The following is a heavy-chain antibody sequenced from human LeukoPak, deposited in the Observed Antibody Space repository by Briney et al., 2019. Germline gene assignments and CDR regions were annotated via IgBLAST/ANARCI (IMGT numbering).Heavy chain of an antibody. J-gene: IGHJ4*02. CDR3: AREGVTWGQWLPEEGYYFDY. D-gene: IGHD6-19*01. V-gene: IGHV7-4-1*02. CDR2: INTNTGNP. CDR1: GYTFTSYA. Sequence: GASVKVSCKASGYTFTSYAMNWVRQAPGQGLEWMGWINTNTGNPTYAQGFTGRFVFSLDTSVSTAYLQISSLKAEDTAVYYCAREGVTWGQWLPEEGYYFDYWGQGTLVTVSS.